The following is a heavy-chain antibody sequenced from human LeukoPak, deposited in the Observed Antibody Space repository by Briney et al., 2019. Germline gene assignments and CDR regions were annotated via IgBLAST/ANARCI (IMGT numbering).Heavy chain of an antibody. CDR1: GYTFTGYY. CDR3: ARELRRGWYFDL. CDR2: INPNSGGV. Sequence: ASVKVSCKASGYTFTGYYMHWVRQAPGQGLEWMGWINPNSGGVNYAQRFQGRVTMTGDTSISKAYMNLSGLTSGDTAVYFCARELRRGWYFDLWGRGTLVTVSS. V-gene: IGHV1-2*02. D-gene: IGHD3-10*01. J-gene: IGHJ2*01.